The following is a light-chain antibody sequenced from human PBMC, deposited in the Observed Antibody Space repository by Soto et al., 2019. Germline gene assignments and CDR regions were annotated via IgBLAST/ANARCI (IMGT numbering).Light chain of an antibody. CDR2: KAS. CDR1: QSITDW. J-gene: IGKJ1*01. CDR3: QYWDDDSWT. Sequence: DIQMTQSPSTLSASVGDRVTITCRASQSITDWLAWYQQKPGKAPKFLIYKASNLEGGVPSRFSGSGSGTEFTFTISSVQPDDFANYYSQYWDDDSWTFGQGTKVEIK. V-gene: IGKV1-5*03.